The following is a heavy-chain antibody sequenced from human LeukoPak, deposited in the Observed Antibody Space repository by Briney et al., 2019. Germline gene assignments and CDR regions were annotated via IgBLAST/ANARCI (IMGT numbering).Heavy chain of an antibody. D-gene: IGHD3-22*01. J-gene: IGHJ4*02. Sequence: PSETLSLTCTVSGGSISSYYWSWIRQPPGKGLEWIGYIYYSGSTNYNPSLKSRVTISVDTSKNQFSLKLSSVTAADTAVYYCASLYDSSGYIFDYWGQGTLVTVSS. CDR3: ASLYDSSGYIFDY. V-gene: IGHV4-59*08. CDR1: GGSISSYY. CDR2: IYYSGST.